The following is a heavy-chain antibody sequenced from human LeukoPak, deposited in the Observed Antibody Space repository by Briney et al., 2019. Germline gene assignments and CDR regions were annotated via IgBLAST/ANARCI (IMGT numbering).Heavy chain of an antibody. CDR1: GFTVSSNY. CDR2: IYSGGST. V-gene: IGHV3-66*01. D-gene: IGHD4-23*01. CDR3: ASTFYGGSPPY. J-gene: IGHJ4*02. Sequence: PGGSLGLSCAASGFTVSSNYMSWVRQAPGKGLEWVSVIYSGGSTYYADSVKGRFTISRDNSKNTLYLQMNSLRAEDTAVYYCASTFYGGSPPYWGQGTLVTVSS.